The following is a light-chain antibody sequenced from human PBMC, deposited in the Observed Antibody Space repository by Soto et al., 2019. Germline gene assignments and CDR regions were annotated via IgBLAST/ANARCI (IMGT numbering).Light chain of an antibody. CDR1: QSLSSSY. V-gene: IGKV3-20*01. CDR2: GAS. CDR3: QQYGSSPKT. J-gene: IGKJ1*01. Sequence: SVLTQSPGTLSLSPWERENLSCRARQSLSSSYLAWYQQKPGQGSRLLIYGASSRANGIPDRFSGSGFWTDFTLTISRLEPEDFAVYYCQQYGSSPKTFGQGTKVDIK.